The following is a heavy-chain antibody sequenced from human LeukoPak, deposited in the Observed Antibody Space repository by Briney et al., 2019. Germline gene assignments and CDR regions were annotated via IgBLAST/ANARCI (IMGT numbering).Heavy chain of an antibody. D-gene: IGHD5-24*01. J-gene: IGHJ4*02. CDR3: AREMATSLDY. V-gene: IGHV4-4*02. CDR1: GFSFSIYS. Sequence: GSLRLSCAASGFSFSIYSLNWVRQAPGKGLEWIGYIYHSGSTYYNPSLKSRVTISVDRSKNQFSLKLSSVTAADTAVYYCAREMATSLDYWGQGTLVTVSS. CDR2: IYHSGST.